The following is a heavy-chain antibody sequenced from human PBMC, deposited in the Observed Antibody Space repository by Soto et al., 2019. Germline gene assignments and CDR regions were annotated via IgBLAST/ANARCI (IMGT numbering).Heavy chain of an antibody. D-gene: IGHD2-15*01. CDR2: INPDNGNT. Sequence: QVQLVQSGAEVKKPGASVKISCKASGYTFTRYTMNWVRQAPGQRLEWMGWINPDNGNTKSSQKFQDRVIITRDTSAITAYMDLSRLRSEDTAVYYCARGIATGQLDPWGQGTLVTVSS. CDR1: GYTFTRYT. CDR3: ARGIATGQLDP. V-gene: IGHV1-3*01. J-gene: IGHJ5*02.